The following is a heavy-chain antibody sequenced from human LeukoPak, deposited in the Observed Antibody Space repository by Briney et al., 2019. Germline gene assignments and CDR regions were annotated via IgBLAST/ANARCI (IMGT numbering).Heavy chain of an antibody. J-gene: IGHJ3*02. D-gene: IGHD2-2*01. Sequence: GGSLRLSCAASGFTFSTYAMSWVRQAPGKGLEWVSSISGSGGSTYYADSVKGRFTISRDNAKNSLYLQMNSLRAEDTAVYYCARVGLGYCSSTSCRQDAFDIWGQGTMVTVSS. CDR2: ISGSGGST. CDR3: ARVGLGYCSSTSCRQDAFDI. V-gene: IGHV3-23*01. CDR1: GFTFSTYA.